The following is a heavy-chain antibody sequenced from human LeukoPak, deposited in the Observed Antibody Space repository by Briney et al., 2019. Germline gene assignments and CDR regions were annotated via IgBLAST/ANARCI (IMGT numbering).Heavy chain of an antibody. D-gene: IGHD6-6*01. CDR2: IIGSGGST. V-gene: IGHV3-23*01. Sequence: PGGSLRLTCAASGFTFSSCAMSWVRQAPGKGLEWVSAIIGSGGSTYYAGSVKGRFTISRDNSKNTLFLQMNSLRAEDTAVYDCAKGTYSSSPRDYWGQGTLVTVSS. CDR3: AKGTYSSSPRDY. CDR1: GFTFSSCA. J-gene: IGHJ4*02.